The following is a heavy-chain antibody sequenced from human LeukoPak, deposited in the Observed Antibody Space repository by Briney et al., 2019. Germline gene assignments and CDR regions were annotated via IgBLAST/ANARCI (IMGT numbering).Heavy chain of an antibody. V-gene: IGHV1-24*01. J-gene: IGHJ1*01. CDR2: FDPEDGET. D-gene: IGHD3-10*01. CDR1: GYTLTELS. Sequence: ASVKVSCKVSGYTLTELSMHWVRQAPGKGLEWMGGFDPEDGETIYAQKFQGGVTMTEDTSTDTAYMELSSLRSEDTAVYYCATVWFGELPEGFQHWGQGTLVTVSS. CDR3: ATVWFGELPEGFQH.